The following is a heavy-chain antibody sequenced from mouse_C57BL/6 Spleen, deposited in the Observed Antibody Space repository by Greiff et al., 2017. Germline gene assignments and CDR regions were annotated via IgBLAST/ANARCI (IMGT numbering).Heavy chain of an antibody. J-gene: IGHJ2*01. CDR2: IYPGNSDT. CDR3: TRSWGYDPFDY. V-gene: IGHV1-5*01. Sequence: EVQLQQSGTVLARPGASVKMSCKTSGYTFTSYWMHWVKQRPGQGLEWIGAIYPGNSDTSYNQKFKGKAKLTAVTSASTAYMELSSLTNEDSAVDYCTRSWGYDPFDYWGQGTTLTVSS. CDR1: GYTFTSYW. D-gene: IGHD2-2*01.